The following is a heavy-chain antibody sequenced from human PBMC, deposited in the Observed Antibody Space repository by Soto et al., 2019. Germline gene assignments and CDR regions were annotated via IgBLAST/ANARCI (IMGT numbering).Heavy chain of an antibody. J-gene: IGHJ3*02. CDR2: ISYDGSNK. Sequence: GVSLRLSCAASGFTFSSYAMHWVRQAPGKGLEWVAVISYDGSNKYYADSVKGRFTISRDNSKNTLYLQMNSLRAEDTAVYYCARDLVIVVGRAFDIWGQGTMVTVSS. CDR3: ARDLVIVVGRAFDI. D-gene: IGHD3-22*01. CDR1: GFTFSSYA. V-gene: IGHV3-30-3*01.